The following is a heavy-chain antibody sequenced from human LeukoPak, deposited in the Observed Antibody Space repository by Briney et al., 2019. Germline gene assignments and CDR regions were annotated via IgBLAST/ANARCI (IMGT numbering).Heavy chain of an antibody. V-gene: IGHV1-69-2*01. D-gene: IGHD2-21*01. CDR1: GYTFTDYY. J-gene: IGHJ6*02. Sequence: GASVKVSCKASGYTFTDYYMHWVQQAPGKGLEWMGRVDPEDGETIYAEKFQGRVTVTRDTPTSTVYMEMSSLRPEDTAVYYCARGTRHIVPFTVWGQGTTVTVSS. CDR3: ARGTRHIVPFTV. CDR2: VDPEDGET.